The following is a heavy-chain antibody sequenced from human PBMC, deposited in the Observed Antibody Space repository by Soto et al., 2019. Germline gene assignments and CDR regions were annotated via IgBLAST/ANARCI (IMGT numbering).Heavy chain of an antibody. Sequence: QVQLVQSGAEVKKPGASVKVSCKASGYTFTSYGISWVRQAPGQGLEWMGWISAYNGNTNYAHKLHGRVTMTTDTSTSTAYMALRSLRSDDTAVYYCARDPARSAELVVPAAMGGPDVDYWGQGPLVTVSS. D-gene: IGHD2-2*01. CDR1: GYTFTSYG. J-gene: IGHJ4*02. CDR2: ISAYNGNT. V-gene: IGHV1-18*01. CDR3: ARDPARSAELVVPAAMGGPDVDY.